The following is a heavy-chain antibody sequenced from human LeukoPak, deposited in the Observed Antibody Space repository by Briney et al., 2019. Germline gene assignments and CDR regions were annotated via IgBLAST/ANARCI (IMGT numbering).Heavy chain of an antibody. CDR2: IYYSGST. V-gene: IGHV4-31*03. CDR3: ARTNYDILTGYPAEYFDY. J-gene: IGHJ4*02. D-gene: IGHD3-9*01. CDR1: GGSISSGGYY. Sequence: SETLSLTCTVSGGSISSGGYYWSWIRQHPGKGLEWIGYIYYSGSTYYNPSLKSRVTISVDTSKNQFSLKLSSVTAADTAMYYCARTNYDILTGYPAEYFDYWGQGTLVTVSS.